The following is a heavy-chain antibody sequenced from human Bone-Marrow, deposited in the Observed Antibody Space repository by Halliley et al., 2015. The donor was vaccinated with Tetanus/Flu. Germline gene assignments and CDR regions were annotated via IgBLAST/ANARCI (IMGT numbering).Heavy chain of an antibody. CDR1: EFVFSSYW. J-gene: IGHJ4*02. V-gene: IGHV3-7*01. CDR2: IKQDGSEK. CDR3: ATGAGSGSTFAY. Sequence: SLRLSCEASEFVFSSYWMSWVRQAPGKGLEWAANIKQDGSEKHYADSVKGRFTISRDNPKTSLYLQMNFLRGDDSAVYYCATGAGSGSTFAYWGQGTLVTVSS. D-gene: IGHD6-19*01.